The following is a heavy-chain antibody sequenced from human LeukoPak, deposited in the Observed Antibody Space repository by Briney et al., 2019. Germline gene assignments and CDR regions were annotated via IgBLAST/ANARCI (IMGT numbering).Heavy chain of an antibody. CDR2: IYYSGST. J-gene: IGHJ4*02. V-gene: IGHV4-39*07. D-gene: IGHD5-18*01. CDR1: GGSISSSSYY. Sequence: SGPGLVKPSETLSLTCTVSGGSISSSSYYWGWIRQPPGKGLEWIGSIYYSGSTYYNPSLKSRVTISVDTSKNQFSLKLSSVTAADTAVYYCARVPNTAMATGNYWGQGTLVTVSS. CDR3: ARVPNTAMATGNY.